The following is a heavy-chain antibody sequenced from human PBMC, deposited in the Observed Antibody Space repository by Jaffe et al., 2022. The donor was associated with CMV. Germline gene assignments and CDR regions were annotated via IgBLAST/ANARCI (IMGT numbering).Heavy chain of an antibody. CDR2: ISSSSSYT. V-gene: IGHV3-11*06. D-gene: IGHD3-22*01. CDR3: ARDHPSYYYDSSGYPNWFDP. CDR1: GFTFSDYY. Sequence: QVQLVESGGGLVKPGGSLRLSCAASGFTFSDYYMSWIRQAPGKGLEWVSYISSSSSYTNYADSVKGRFTISRDNAKNSLYLQMNSLRAEDTAVYYCARDHPSYYYDSSGYPNWFDPWGQGTLVTVSS. J-gene: IGHJ5*02.